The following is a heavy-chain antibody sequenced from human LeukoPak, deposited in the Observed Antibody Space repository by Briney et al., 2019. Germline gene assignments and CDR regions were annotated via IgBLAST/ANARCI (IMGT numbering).Heavy chain of an antibody. Sequence: PGGSLRLSCEASGFTFDNYAMHWVRQAPGKGLEWVSGLSWNSGALGYADSVRGRFTISRDNAKNSLYLQMNSLTAEGTALYYCTKAESSTFYYGYFDSWGQGTLVTVSS. J-gene: IGHJ4*02. V-gene: IGHV3-9*01. CDR1: GFTFDNYA. D-gene: IGHD2-2*01. CDR3: TKAESSTFYYGYFDS. CDR2: LSWNSGAL.